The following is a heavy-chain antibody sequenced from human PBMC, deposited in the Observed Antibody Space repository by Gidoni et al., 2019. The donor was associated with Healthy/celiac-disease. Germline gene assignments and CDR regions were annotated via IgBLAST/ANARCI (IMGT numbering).Heavy chain of an antibody. CDR3: ARGRGIAVAGPQGFDP. D-gene: IGHD6-19*01. V-gene: IGHV3-30*01. J-gene: IGHJ5*02. Sequence: RFTISRDNSKNTLYLQMNSLRAEDTAVYYCARGRGIAVAGPQGFDPWGQGTLVTVSS.